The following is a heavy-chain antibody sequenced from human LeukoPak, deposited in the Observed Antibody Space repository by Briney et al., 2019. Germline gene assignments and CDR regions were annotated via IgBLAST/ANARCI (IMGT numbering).Heavy chain of an antibody. Sequence: GRSLRLSCAASGFTFSSYGMHWVRQAPGKGLEWVAVISYDGSNKYYADSVKGRFTISRDDSKNTLYLQMNSLRAEDTAVYYCARDERVLLWFGELLDYWGQGTLVTVSS. CDR1: GFTFSSYG. CDR3: ARDERVLLWFGELLDY. J-gene: IGHJ4*02. V-gene: IGHV3-30*03. D-gene: IGHD3-10*01. CDR2: ISYDGSNK.